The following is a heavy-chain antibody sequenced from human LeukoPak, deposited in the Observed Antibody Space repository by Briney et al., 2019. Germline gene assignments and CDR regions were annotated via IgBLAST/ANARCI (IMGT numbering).Heavy chain of an antibody. CDR3: ERLRVRYGMDV. V-gene: IGHV4-59*08. Sequence: SETLSLTCTVSGGSIISYYWSWIRQPPGRVLEGIGYIYYSGSTNYNPSLKSRVTISVSTSKHQFSLKLSSMTAADTAVSYCERLRVRYGMDVLVQGGTVTVSS. CDR1: GGSIISYY. J-gene: IGHJ6*01. CDR2: IYYSGST.